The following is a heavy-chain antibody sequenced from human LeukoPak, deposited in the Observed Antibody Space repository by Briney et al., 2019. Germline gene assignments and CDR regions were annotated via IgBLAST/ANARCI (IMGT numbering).Heavy chain of an antibody. V-gene: IGHV4-39*07. Sequence: SETLSLTCTVSGGSISSSSYYWGWIRQPPGKGLEWIGSIYYSGSTNYDPSLKSRVTISVDTSKNQFSLKLSSVTAADTAVYYCARAFWNTNPLYSYYYMDVWGKGTTVTVSS. D-gene: IGHD3-3*01. CDR1: GGSISSSSYY. CDR3: ARAFWNTNPLYSYYYMDV. J-gene: IGHJ6*03. CDR2: IYYSGST.